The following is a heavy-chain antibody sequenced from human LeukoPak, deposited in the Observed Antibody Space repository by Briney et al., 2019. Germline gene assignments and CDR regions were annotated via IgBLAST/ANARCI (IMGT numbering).Heavy chain of an antibody. CDR1: GGSISSSTYY. Sequence: NPSETLSLTCTVSGGSISSSTYYWGWIRQPPGKGLEWIGTIYYSGYTNYNPSLKSQVTISIDTSKNQFSLNMTSVTAADTAVYYCARDVSRPPYYYMDVWGKGTTVIVSS. D-gene: IGHD5/OR15-5a*01. V-gene: IGHV4-39*07. J-gene: IGHJ6*03. CDR3: ARDVSRPPYYYMDV. CDR2: IYYSGYT.